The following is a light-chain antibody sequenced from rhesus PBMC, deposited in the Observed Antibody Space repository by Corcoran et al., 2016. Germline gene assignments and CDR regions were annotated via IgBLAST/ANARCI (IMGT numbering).Light chain of an antibody. V-gene: IGKV1-74*01. CDR2: KAS. CDR3: QHGYGTPLT. J-gene: IGKJ4*01. Sequence: DIQMTQSPSSLSASVGDRVTITCRASENVNNYLNWYQQKTGKAPKPLIYKASTLQSGVPSRFSGSGSGTDYTFTISSLQPEDVATYYCQHGYGTPLTFGGGTKVEIK. CDR1: ENVNNY.